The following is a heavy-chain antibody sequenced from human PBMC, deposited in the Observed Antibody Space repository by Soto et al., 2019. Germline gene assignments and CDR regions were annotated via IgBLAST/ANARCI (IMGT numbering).Heavy chain of an antibody. D-gene: IGHD4-17*01. CDR1: GFTFSSYA. Sequence: QVQLVESGGGVVQPGRSLRLSCAASGFTFSSYAMHWVRQAPGKGLEWVAVISYDGSNKYYADSVKGRFTISRDNSKNTLYLQMNSLRAEDTAVYYCARDILCPTVTTRGYYYGMDVWGQGTTVTVSS. CDR2: ISYDGSNK. J-gene: IGHJ6*02. V-gene: IGHV3-30-3*01. CDR3: ARDILCPTVTTRGYYYGMDV.